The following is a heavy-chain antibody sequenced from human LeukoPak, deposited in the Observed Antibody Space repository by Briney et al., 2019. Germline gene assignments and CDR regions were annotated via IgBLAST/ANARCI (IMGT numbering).Heavy chain of an antibody. J-gene: IGHJ4*02. CDR2: IWYDGSNK. V-gene: IGHV3-30*02. D-gene: IGHD3-22*01. CDR1: GFTFSSYG. CDR3: AKDARDSSGYYSDY. Sequence: GGSLRLSCAASGFTFSSYGMHWVRQAPGKGLEWVAVIWYDGSNKYYADSVKGRFTISRDNSKNTLYLQMNSLRAEDTAVYYCAKDARDSSGYYSDYWGQGTLVTVSS.